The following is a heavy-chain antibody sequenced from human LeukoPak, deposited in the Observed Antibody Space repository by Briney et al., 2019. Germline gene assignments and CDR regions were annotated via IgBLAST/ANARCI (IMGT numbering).Heavy chain of an antibody. Sequence: SWVRQPPGKGLEWIGYIYYSGSTYYNPSLKSRVTISVDTSKNQFSLKLSSVTAADTAVYYCASYGSGSYYNDHYWGQGTLVTVSS. CDR3: ASYGSGSYYNDHY. J-gene: IGHJ4*02. D-gene: IGHD3-10*01. V-gene: IGHV4-30-4*08. CDR2: IYYSGST.